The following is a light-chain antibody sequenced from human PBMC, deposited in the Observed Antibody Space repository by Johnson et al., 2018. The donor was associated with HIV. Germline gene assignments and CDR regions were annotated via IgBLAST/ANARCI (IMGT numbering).Light chain of an antibody. J-gene: IGLJ1*01. Sequence: QSVLTQPPSVSAAPGQKVTISCSGSNSNIGNNYVSWYQHLPGTAPKLLIYENNRRPSGIPDRFSGSQSGTSATLGITGLQTGDEADYYCGTWDTSLSAGGGVGTGTKVTVL. CDR3: GTWDTSLSAGGG. CDR2: ENN. V-gene: IGLV1-51*02. CDR1: NSNIGNNY.